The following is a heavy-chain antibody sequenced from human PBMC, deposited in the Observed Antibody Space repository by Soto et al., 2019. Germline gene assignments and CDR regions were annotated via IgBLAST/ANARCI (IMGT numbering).Heavy chain of an antibody. CDR2: IYYSGST. Sequence: QVQLQESGPGLVKPSETLSLTCTVCGGSVSSGSYYWSWIRQPPGKGLEWIGYIYYSGSTNYNPSLKSRVTISVDTSKNQFSLKLSSVTAADTAVYYCARDILTGYNGPYFDYWGQGTLVTVSS. CDR1: GGSVSSGSYY. D-gene: IGHD3-9*01. CDR3: ARDILTGYNGPYFDY. J-gene: IGHJ4*02. V-gene: IGHV4-61*01.